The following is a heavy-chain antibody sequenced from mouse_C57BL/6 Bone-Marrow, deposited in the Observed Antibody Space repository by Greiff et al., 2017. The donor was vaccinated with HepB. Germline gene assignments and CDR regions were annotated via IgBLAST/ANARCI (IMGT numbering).Heavy chain of an antibody. CDR3: GSSYDYYAMDY. CDR2: ISYSGST. V-gene: IGHV3-1*01. Sequence: EVQLVESGPGMVKPSQSLSLTCTVTGYSITSGYDWHWIRHFPGNKLEWMGYISYSGSTNYNPSLKSRISITHDTSKNHFFLKLNSVTTEDTATYYCGSSYDYYAMDYWGQGTSVTVSS. CDR1: GYSITSGYD. D-gene: IGHD1-1*01. J-gene: IGHJ4*01.